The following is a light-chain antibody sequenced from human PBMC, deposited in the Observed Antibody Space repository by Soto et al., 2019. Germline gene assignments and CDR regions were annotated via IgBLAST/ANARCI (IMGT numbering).Light chain of an antibody. Sequence: VVLTQSPGTLSLTPGERATFSCRASQSVSSSYLAWYQQKPGQAPRLLIYGASSRATGIPDRFSGSGSGTDFTRTISRLEPEDFAVYFCQQYGTSPPITFCQVTRPEIK. J-gene: IGKJ5*01. CDR2: GAS. CDR3: QQYGTSPPIT. V-gene: IGKV3-20*01. CDR1: QSVSSSY.